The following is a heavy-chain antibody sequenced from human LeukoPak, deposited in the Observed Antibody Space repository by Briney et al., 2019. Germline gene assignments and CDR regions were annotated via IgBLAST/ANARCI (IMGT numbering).Heavy chain of an antibody. Sequence: SETLSLTCTVSGGSISSYYWSWIRQPPGKGLEWIGYIYYSGSTNYNPSLKSRVTISVDTSKNQFSLKLSSVTAADTAVYYCARGASTVLLWFGESEFGDGMDVWGQGTTVTVSS. CDR2: IYYSGST. CDR1: GGSISSYY. J-gene: IGHJ6*02. V-gene: IGHV4-59*01. CDR3: ARGASTVLLWFGESEFGDGMDV. D-gene: IGHD3-10*01.